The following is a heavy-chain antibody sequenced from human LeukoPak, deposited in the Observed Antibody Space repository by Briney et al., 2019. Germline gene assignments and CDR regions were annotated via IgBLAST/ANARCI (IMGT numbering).Heavy chain of an antibody. Sequence: GGSLRLSCAASGFTFSSYGMHWVRQAPGKGLEWVAVIWYDGSNKYYADSVKGRFTISRDNSKNTLYLQMNSLRAEDTAVYYCARSGMVGATRVSGLDYWGQGTLVTVSS. CDR3: ARSGMVGATRVSGLDY. CDR2: IWYDGSNK. D-gene: IGHD1-26*01. J-gene: IGHJ4*02. V-gene: IGHV3-33*01. CDR1: GFTFSSYG.